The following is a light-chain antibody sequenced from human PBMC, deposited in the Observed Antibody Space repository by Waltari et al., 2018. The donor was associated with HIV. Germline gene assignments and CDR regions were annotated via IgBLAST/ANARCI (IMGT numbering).Light chain of an antibody. CDR3: QAWDSSVV. J-gene: IGLJ2*01. Sequence: SYDLAQAPSVSVSPGQPATITCSGDNLENKYVSWYQQRPGQSPLLGIFQDMKRPSGIPERFSCSDSGDTATLTISGTQGIDEADYYWQAWDSSVVFGGGTRLTVL. CDR1: NLENKY. CDR2: QDM. V-gene: IGLV3-1*01.